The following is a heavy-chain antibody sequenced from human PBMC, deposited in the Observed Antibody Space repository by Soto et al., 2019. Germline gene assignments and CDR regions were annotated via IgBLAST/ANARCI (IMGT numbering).Heavy chain of an antibody. CDR3: ASRFSSAVYYYYYMDV. CDR1: GGSVSSGSYY. Sequence: SETLSLTCTVSGGSVSSGSYYWSWIRQPPGKGLEWIGYIYYSGSTNYNPSLKSRVTISVDTSKNQFSLKLSSVTAADTALYYCASRFSSAVYYYYYMDVWGKGTTVTVSS. D-gene: IGHD3-10*01. J-gene: IGHJ6*03. V-gene: IGHV4-61*01. CDR2: IYYSGST.